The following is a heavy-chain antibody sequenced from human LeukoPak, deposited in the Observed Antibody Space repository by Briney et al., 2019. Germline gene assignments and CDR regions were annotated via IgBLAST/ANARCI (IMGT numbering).Heavy chain of an antibody. CDR1: GGSIISYY. CDR2: IYTSGSA. Sequence: PSETLSLTCTVSGGSIISYYWSWIRQPAGKGLEWIGRIYTSGSANYSPSLKGRVTMSVDASKNQFSLNLSSVTAADTVVYYCAREIGRDGYNRSFDYWGQGTLVTVSS. V-gene: IGHV4-4*07. J-gene: IGHJ4*02. D-gene: IGHD5-24*01. CDR3: AREIGRDGYNRSFDY.